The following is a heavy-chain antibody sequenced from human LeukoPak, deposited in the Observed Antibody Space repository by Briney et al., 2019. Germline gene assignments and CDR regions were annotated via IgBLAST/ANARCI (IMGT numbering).Heavy chain of an antibody. J-gene: IGHJ4*02. Sequence: GGSLRLSCAASGFALSSYWMHWGRQDPGKGLEWVSRISPDGSTTNYADSVQGRFAISRDNAKSTLYLQMNSLRVEDTAVYYCARGIKGGYGPDYWGQGTLVTVSS. CDR2: ISPDGSTT. V-gene: IGHV3-74*01. D-gene: IGHD5-12*01. CDR3: ARGIKGGYGPDY. CDR1: GFALSSYW.